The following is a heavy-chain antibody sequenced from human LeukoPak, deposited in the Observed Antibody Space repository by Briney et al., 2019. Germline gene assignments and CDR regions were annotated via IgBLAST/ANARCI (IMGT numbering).Heavy chain of an antibody. CDR1: GFTFSTYE. D-gene: IGHD3-3*01. Sequence: PGGSLRLTCAASGFTFSTYEMSWVRQAPGKGLEWVSYISSGGDTIYYADSVKGRFTISRDNAKNSLYLQMNSLRADVTAAYYCATGDDFWSSYHFDYWGQGTLVTVSS. J-gene: IGHJ4*02. V-gene: IGHV3-48*03. CDR3: ATGDDFWSSYHFDY. CDR2: ISSGGDTI.